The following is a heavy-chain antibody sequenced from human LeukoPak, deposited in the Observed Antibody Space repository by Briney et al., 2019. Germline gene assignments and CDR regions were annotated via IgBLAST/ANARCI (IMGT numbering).Heavy chain of an antibody. V-gene: IGHV4-4*07. J-gene: IGHJ4*02. D-gene: IGHD6-13*01. CDR2: IYTSGCA. CDR1: GDSISSSY. Sequence: SETLSLTCTVSGDSISSSYWSWIRQPAGKGLEWIGRIYTSGCANYNPSLKSRVTMSVDTSKNQFSLKLTSVTAADTAVYYCARDAVWASSSYDYWGQGTLVTVSS. CDR3: ARDAVWASSSYDY.